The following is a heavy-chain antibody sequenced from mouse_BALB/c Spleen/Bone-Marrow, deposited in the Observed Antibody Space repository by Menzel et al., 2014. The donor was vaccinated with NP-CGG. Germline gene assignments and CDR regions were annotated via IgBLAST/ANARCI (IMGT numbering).Heavy chain of an antibody. CDR1: GFNIKDFY. CDR3: NIFDYSIDC. Sequence: VQLQQSGAELVRSGASVKLSCSASGFNIKDFYMHWLRQRPEQGLEWIGWVDPENGDTECAPKFQGKATITADTSSNTACLQLSSLTSEDTAVYYCNIFDYSIDCWGQGTTLTVSS. V-gene: IGHV14-4*02. J-gene: IGHJ2*01. D-gene: IGHD2-4*01. CDR2: VDPENGDT.